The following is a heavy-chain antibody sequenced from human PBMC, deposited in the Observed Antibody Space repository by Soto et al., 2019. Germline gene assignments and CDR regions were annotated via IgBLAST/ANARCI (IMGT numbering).Heavy chain of an antibody. CDR2: FSGRDATT. V-gene: IGHV3-23*01. CDR1: GFTFRSYT. J-gene: IGHJ5*02. Sequence: EVQLSESGGGLVQPGGSLRLSCAASGFTFRSYTMSWVRQAPGKGLEWVSSFSGRDATTYYADSVKGRFTISRDNSKNTLYLPMNSLRAEDTALYFCVRTIVGATKGGWFDPWGQGALVTVSS. CDR3: VRTIVGATKGGWFDP. D-gene: IGHD1-26*01.